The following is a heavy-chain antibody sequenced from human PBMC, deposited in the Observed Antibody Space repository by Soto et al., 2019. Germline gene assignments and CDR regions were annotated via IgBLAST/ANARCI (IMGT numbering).Heavy chain of an antibody. J-gene: IGHJ4*02. CDR1: KLTVGSSY. CDR2: IYSGGPT. Sequence: VGSLRLSCAASKLTVGSSYMTWVRQAPGKGLEWVSVIYSGGPTYYADSVKGRFTISRDTSKNTLYLQMNTLRADDTAVYYCASSAGFCSGGSCYDYWGQGTLVTVSS. D-gene: IGHD2-15*01. CDR3: ASSAGFCSGGSCYDY. V-gene: IGHV3-53*01.